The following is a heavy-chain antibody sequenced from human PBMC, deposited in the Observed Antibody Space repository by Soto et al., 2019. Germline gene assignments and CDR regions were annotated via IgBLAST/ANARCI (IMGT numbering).Heavy chain of an antibody. CDR1: GERSFSNSAA. D-gene: IGHD1-7*01. Sequence: SQTPPLTGFTSGERSFSNSAAWNWINQSQREGLGGLGRTYYRYRWYNDYAVSVRSRITVNADTSKNQFSLHLNSVTPEDTAVYYCAGTSSLQWYYMDVWDKGTTVTVSS. J-gene: IGHJ6*03. CDR3: AGTSSLQWYYMDV. CDR2: TYYRYRWYN. V-gene: IGHV6-1*01.